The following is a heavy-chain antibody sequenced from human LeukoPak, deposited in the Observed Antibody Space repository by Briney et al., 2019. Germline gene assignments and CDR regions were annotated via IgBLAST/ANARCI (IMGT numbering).Heavy chain of an antibody. CDR2: IIPIFGTA. J-gene: IGHJ4*02. CDR3: ATFLTAGTHLFDY. D-gene: IGHD6-19*01. Sequence: ASVKVSCKASGGTFSSYAISWVRQAPGQGLEWMGGIIPIFGTANYAQKFQGRVTITTDESTSTAYMELSSLRSEDTAVYYCATFLTAGTHLFDYWGQGTLVTVSP. CDR1: GGTFSSYA. V-gene: IGHV1-69*05.